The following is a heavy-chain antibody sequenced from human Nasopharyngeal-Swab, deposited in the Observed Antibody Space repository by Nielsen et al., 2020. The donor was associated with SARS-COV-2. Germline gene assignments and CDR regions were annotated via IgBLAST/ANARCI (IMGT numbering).Heavy chain of an antibody. Sequence: GVLKISCAASGFTFRSYAMSWVRQAPGKGLEWVSAISGSGGSTYYADSVKGRFTISRDNSKNTLYLQMNSLRAEDTAVYYCAKGHSSSWPDYYYYGMDVWGQGTTVTVSS. CDR1: GFTFRSYA. CDR3: AKGHSSSWPDYYYYGMDV. J-gene: IGHJ6*02. D-gene: IGHD6-13*01. CDR2: ISGSGGST. V-gene: IGHV3-23*01.